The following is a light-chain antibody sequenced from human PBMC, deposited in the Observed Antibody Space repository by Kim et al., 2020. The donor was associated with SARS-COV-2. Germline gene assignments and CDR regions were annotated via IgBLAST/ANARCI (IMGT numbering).Light chain of an antibody. V-gene: IGKV3-11*01. Sequence: SPGESATLSCRASHSVSSYLSCYHQKPAQAPSLLLYDASNSATGIPARFSGSGSWTDFTLTISSLEPEDFAVYYCQQRSNWPPWTFGQGTKVDIK. J-gene: IGKJ1*01. CDR3: QQRSNWPPWT. CDR2: DAS. CDR1: HSVSSY.